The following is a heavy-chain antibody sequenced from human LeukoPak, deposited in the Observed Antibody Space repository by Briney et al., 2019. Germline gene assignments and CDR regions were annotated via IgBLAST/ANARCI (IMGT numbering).Heavy chain of an antibody. J-gene: IGHJ4*02. V-gene: IGHV3-30*02. CDR3: AKDPLGFCTRATCRYLDS. Sequence: PGGSLRLSCAASGFTFSNYGMHWVRQAPGKALEWVAFIWYDGSNRYYADSVKGRFTISRDNSENTLFLQMSSLRTEDTAVYYCAKDPLGFCTRATCRYLDSWGQGTLVTVSS. D-gene: IGHD2-8*01. CDR1: GFTFSNYG. CDR2: IWYDGSNR.